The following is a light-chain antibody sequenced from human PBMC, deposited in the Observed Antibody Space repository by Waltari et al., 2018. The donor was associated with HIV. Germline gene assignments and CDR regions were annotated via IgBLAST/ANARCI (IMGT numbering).Light chain of an antibody. CDR3: SSFAGSNNLMG. J-gene: IGLJ2*01. Sequence: QSALTKPPSASGSPAQSVPISCTGTSSDVGGYNYVSWYQHHPGNAPKIIIYQVNKRPSGVPDRFSGTKSVNRASLTVAGLQAEDAADYYCSSFAGSNNLMGFGGGTKLTVL. V-gene: IGLV2-8*01. CDR2: QVN. CDR1: SSDVGGYNY.